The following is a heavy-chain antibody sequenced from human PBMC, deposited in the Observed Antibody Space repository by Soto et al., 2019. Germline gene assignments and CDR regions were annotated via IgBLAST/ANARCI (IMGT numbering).Heavy chain of an antibody. J-gene: IGHJ4*02. CDR2: IIPFFGTA. CDR1: GCTFSTFG. V-gene: IGHV1-69*13. Sequence: GVSVKVSCKASGCTFSTFGISWVRQAPGEGLEWMGGIIPFFGTARYSQKFEDRITITADESTNTVYMDLRSLTSEDTAIYYCAKSAPMDAGDKYYYDFWGQGALVTVSS. D-gene: IGHD4-17*01. CDR3: AKSAPMDAGDKYYYDF.